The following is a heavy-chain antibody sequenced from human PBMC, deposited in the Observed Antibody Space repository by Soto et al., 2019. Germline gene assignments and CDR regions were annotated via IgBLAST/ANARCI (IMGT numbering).Heavy chain of an antibody. CDR2: IYYSGST. J-gene: IGHJ6*02. CDR1: GGAISSSSYY. D-gene: IGHD3-16*01. V-gene: IGHV4-39*01. Sequence: SETLSLTCTVSGGAISSSSYYWCWIRQPPGKGLEWIGSIYYSGSTYYNPSLKSRVTISVDTSKNQFSLKLSSVTAADTAVYYCARGLPLRTYYYYGMDVWGQGTTVTVSS. CDR3: ARGLPLRTYYYYGMDV.